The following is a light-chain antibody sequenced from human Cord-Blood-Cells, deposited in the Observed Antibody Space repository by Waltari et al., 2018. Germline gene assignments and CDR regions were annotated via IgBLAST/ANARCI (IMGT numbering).Light chain of an antibody. CDR1: QSISSY. V-gene: IGKV1-39*01. CDR3: QQSYSTPLT. Sequence: DIQMTQSPSSLSASVGDRVTITCRASQSISSYLNWYQQKPGKAPKLLIYAASSLQSGVPSMFSGSGSGTDCTLTISSLQPEDCATYYCQQSYSTPLTFGGGTKVEIK. CDR2: AAS. J-gene: IGKJ4*01.